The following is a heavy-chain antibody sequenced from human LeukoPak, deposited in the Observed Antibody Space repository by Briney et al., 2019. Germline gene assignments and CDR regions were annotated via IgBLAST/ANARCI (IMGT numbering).Heavy chain of an antibody. CDR3: ARESIAVARRTYGMDV. D-gene: IGHD6-19*01. CDR1: GFTVSSNY. J-gene: IGHJ6*02. CDR2: IYSGSST. Sequence: GGSLRLSCAASGFTVSSNYMSWVRQAPGKGLEWVSVIYSGSSTYYADSVKGRFTISRDNSKNTLYLQMNSLRAEDTAVYYCARESIAVARRTYGMDVWGQGTTVTVSS. V-gene: IGHV3-66*01.